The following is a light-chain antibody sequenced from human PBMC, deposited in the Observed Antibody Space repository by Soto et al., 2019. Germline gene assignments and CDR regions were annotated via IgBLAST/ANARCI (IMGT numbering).Light chain of an antibody. CDR3: MQALQPLGT. V-gene: IGKV2-28*01. J-gene: IGKJ1*01. CDR2: LAS. CDR1: QSLLHSNGNNQ. Sequence: DIVMTQSPLSLPVSPGEPASISCRSSQSLLHSNGNNQLDWYLQKPGQSPQLLVYLASNRAAGARDRFSGSGAGTDFTLNISRVEAEEVGVYYGMQALQPLGTFGQGTKVVVK.